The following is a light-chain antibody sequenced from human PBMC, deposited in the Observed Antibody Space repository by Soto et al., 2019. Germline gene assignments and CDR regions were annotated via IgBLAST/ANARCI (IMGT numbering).Light chain of an antibody. Sequence: DIQMTQSPSTLSGSVGDRVTITCRASQTISSWLAWYQQKPGEAPKLLIYFVSTLQSGVPSSFSGSGSGTEFTLTISDLQPDDFATYYCQQYNSYWTFGQGTKVDIK. J-gene: IGKJ1*01. CDR2: FVS. CDR3: QQYNSYWT. V-gene: IGKV1-5*01. CDR1: QTISSW.